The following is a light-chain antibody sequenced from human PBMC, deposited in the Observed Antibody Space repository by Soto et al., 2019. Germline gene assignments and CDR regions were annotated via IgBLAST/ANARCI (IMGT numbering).Light chain of an antibody. CDR1: SSDVGGYNY. CDR3: SSYTSSSTLV. CDR2: DVS. V-gene: IGLV2-11*01. J-gene: IGLJ2*01. Sequence: QSALTQPRSVSGSPGQSVTISCTGTSSDVGGYNYVSWYQQHPGKAPKLMIYDVSERPSGVPDRFSGSKSGNTASLTISGLQAEDEADYYCSSYTSSSTLVFGGGTK.